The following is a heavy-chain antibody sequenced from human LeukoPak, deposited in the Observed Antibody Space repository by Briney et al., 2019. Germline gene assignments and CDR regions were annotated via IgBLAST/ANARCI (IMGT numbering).Heavy chain of an antibody. J-gene: IGHJ3*02. Sequence: GGSLRLSCAVSGFTFSDHYMDWVRQAPGKGLEWVGRIRNKANSYTTEYAASVKGRFTISRDDSKNSLYLQMNSLRAEDTAVYYCARGVDTAMILWSAFDIWGQGTMVTVSS. D-gene: IGHD5-18*01. CDR1: GFTFSDHY. CDR3: ARGVDTAMILWSAFDI. CDR2: IRNKANSYTT. V-gene: IGHV3-72*01.